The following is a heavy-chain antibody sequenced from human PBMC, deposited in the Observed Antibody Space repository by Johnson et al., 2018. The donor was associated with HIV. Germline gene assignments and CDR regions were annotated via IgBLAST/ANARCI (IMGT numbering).Heavy chain of an antibody. CDR2: ISYDGSNK. Sequence: QVQLVESGGGVVQPGRSLRLSCAASGFTFSSYAMHWVRQAPGKGLEWVAVISYDGSNKYYADSVKGRFTISRDNAKHSLYLQMNSLRAEDTALYYCARVGYSNYGGGAFDIWGQGTMVTVSS. J-gene: IGHJ3*02. D-gene: IGHD4-11*01. V-gene: IGHV3-30*04. CDR1: GFTFSSYA. CDR3: ARVGYSNYGGGAFDI.